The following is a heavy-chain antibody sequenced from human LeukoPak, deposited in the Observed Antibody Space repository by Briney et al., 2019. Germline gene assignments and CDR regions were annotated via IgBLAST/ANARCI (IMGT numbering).Heavy chain of an antibody. Sequence: GGSLRLSCAASGFTFNTYIMHWVRQSPGKGLEWVAVMSHSGTSIDYADSVKGRFTISRDNSKNTLYLQMNGLQTDDTAVYYCATDLRYGSNFFFQYWGQGTMVTVSS. CDR3: ATDLRYGSNFFFQY. D-gene: IGHD5-18*01. CDR1: GFTFNTYI. J-gene: IGHJ3*01. CDR2: MSHSGTSI. V-gene: IGHV3-30*14.